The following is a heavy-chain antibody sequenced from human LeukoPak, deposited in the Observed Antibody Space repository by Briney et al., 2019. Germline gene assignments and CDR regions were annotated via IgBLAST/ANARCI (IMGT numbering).Heavy chain of an antibody. Sequence: SETLSLTCTVSGGSISSSSYYWGWIRQPPGKGLEWIGSIYYSGSTYYNPSLKSRVTISVDTSKNQFSLKLSSVTAADTAVYYCARDSDYYGSGTPLWGAFDIWGQGTMVTVSS. D-gene: IGHD3-10*01. V-gene: IGHV4-39*02. CDR3: ARDSDYYGSGTPLWGAFDI. J-gene: IGHJ3*02. CDR2: IYYSGST. CDR1: GGSISSSSYY.